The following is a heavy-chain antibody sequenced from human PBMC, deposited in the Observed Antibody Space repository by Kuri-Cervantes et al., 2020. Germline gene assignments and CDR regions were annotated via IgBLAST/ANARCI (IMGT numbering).Heavy chain of an antibody. J-gene: IGHJ4*02. CDR2: IRSKAYGGTT. CDR1: GFTFGGYA. CDR3: TRVGYYDSSGLADY. D-gene: IGHD3-22*01. Sequence: GESLKISCTASGFTFGGYAMSWFRQAPGKGLEWVGFIRSKAYGGTTEYAASVKGRFTISRDDSKSIAYLQMNSLKTEDTAVYYCTRVGYYDSSGLADYWGQGTLVTVSS. V-gene: IGHV3-49*03.